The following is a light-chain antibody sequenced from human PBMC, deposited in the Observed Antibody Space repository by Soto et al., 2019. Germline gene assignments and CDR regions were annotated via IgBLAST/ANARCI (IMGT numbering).Light chain of an antibody. CDR2: EVS. CDR1: SSDIGGYNY. CDR3: SSYAGSNSFVV. J-gene: IGLJ2*01. V-gene: IGLV2-8*01. Sequence: QSVLTQPPSASGSPGQSVTISCTGTSSDIGGYNYVSWYQQHPGKAPKLTIYEVSKRPSGVPDRFSGSKSANTASLTVSGLQTEDEADYYCSSYAGSNSFVVFGGGTKVTVL.